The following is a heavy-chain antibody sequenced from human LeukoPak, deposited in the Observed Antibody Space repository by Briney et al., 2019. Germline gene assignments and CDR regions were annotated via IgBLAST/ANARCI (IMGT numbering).Heavy chain of an antibody. CDR3: ARDRCSSTSCHAPFDY. CDR2: IKQDGSEK. D-gene: IGHD2-2*01. J-gene: IGHJ4*02. Sequence: PGGSLRLSCAASGFTFSSYWMSWVRQAPGKGLEWVANIKQDGSEKYYVDSVKGRFTISRDNAKNSLYLQMNSLRAEDTAVYYRARDRCSSTSCHAPFDYWGQGTLVTVSS. V-gene: IGHV3-7*01. CDR1: GFTFSSYW.